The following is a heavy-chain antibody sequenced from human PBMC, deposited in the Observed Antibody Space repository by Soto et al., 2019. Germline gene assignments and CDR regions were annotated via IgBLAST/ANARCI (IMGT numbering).Heavy chain of an antibody. CDR3: ARERGGYAYGDY. Sequence: QVQLVQSGAEVRKPGASVKVSCKASGYSFTSYGITWVRQAPGQGLEWMGWVNIYEGSTNYAQKFQGRVTMTTDTSTSTVYLEVRSLRSDVTAMYYCARERGGYAYGDYWGQGTLVTVSS. CDR2: VNIYEGST. CDR1: GYSFTSYG. D-gene: IGHD5-18*01. J-gene: IGHJ4*02. V-gene: IGHV1-18*01.